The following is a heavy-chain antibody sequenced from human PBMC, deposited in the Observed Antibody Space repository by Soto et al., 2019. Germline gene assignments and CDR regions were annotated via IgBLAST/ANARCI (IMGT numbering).Heavy chain of an antibody. D-gene: IGHD1-7*01. V-gene: IGHV1-46*03. CDR1: GYTFTSYY. CDR2: INPSGGST. J-gene: IGHJ3*02. Sequence: ASVKVSCKASGYTFTSYYMHWVRQAPGQGLEWMGIINPSGGSTSYAQKFQGRVTMTRDTSTSTVYMELSSLRSEDTAVYYCARPHGELELRRYAFDIWSQGTMVTVSS. CDR3: ARPHGELELRRYAFDI.